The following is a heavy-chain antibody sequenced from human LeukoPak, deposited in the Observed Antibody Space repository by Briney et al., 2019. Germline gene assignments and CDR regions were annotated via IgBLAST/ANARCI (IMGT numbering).Heavy chain of an antibody. CDR3: AMGSSDYFYYMDV. Sequence: GGALRLSCVASGFTFSTFAMIWVRQAPGKGLEWVSAISSSGGALYYADSVKGRFTISRDNPKSTLYLQMNNLRADDTAVYYCAMGSSDYFYYMDVWGKGTTVTVSS. CDR1: GFTFSTFA. D-gene: IGHD3-16*01. V-gene: IGHV3-23*01. CDR2: ISSSGGAL. J-gene: IGHJ6*03.